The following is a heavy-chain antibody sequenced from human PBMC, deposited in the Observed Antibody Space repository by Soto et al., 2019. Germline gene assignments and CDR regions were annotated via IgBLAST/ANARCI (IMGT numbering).Heavy chain of an antibody. CDR1: GYTFTSYD. CDR2: MNPNSGNT. J-gene: IGHJ6*02. CDR3: ARGRYCSGGSCYSRYYYYGMDV. D-gene: IGHD2-15*01. V-gene: IGHV1-8*01. Sequence: QVQLVQSGAEVKKPGASVKVSCNASGYTFTSYDINWVRQATGQGLEWMGWMNPNSGNTGYAQKFQGRVTMTRNTSISTAYMELSSLRSEDTAVYYCARGRYCSGGSCYSRYYYYGMDVWGQGTTVTVSS.